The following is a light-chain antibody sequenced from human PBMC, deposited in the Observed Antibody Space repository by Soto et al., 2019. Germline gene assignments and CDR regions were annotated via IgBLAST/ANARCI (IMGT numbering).Light chain of an antibody. V-gene: IGKV1-5*01. CDR3: QQYSIYWT. CDR2: DAS. J-gene: IGKJ1*01. CDR1: QSISSW. Sequence: DIQMTQSPSTLSASIGDRVTISCRASQSISSWLAWYQQKPGEAPKLLIYDASRLESGVPSRFTGSGSGTEFTLIISSLQPDDSATYYCQQYSIYWTFGQGTKV.